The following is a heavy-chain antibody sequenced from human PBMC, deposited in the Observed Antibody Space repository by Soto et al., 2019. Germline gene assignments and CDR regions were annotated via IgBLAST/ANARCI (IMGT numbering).Heavy chain of an antibody. CDR1: GFTFSSYA. CDR2: ISYDGSNK. J-gene: IGHJ1*01. D-gene: IGHD2-2*01. V-gene: IGHV3-30-3*01. CDR3: ARGADIVVVPAARYFQH. Sequence: GGSLRLSCAASGFTFSSYAMHWVRQAPGKGLEWVAVISYDGSNKYYADSVEGRFTISRDNSKNTLYLQMHSLRAEDTAVYYCARGADIVVVPAARYFQHWGQGTLVTVSS.